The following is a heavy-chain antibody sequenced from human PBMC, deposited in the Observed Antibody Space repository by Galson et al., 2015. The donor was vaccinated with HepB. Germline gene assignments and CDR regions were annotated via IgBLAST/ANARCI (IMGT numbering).Heavy chain of an antibody. CDR1: GFTFSSYG. V-gene: IGHV3-30*03. CDR3: AREGSTWYFDY. J-gene: IGHJ4*02. Sequence: SLRLSCAASGFTFSSYGMHWVRQAPGKGLEWVAVISYDGSNKYYADSVKGRFTISRDNAKDTVSLQMNSLRAEDTAVYYCAREGSTWYFDYWGQGTLV. CDR2: ISYDGSNK. D-gene: IGHD6-13*01.